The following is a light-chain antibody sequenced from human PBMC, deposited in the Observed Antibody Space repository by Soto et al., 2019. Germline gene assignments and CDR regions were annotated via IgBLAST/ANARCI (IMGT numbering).Light chain of an antibody. J-gene: IGKJ4*01. Sequence: IHMTQSPSTLSASVGDRVTITCRASQSISSWLAWYQQKPGKAPKLLIYDASSLESGVPSRFSGSGSGTEFTLTISSLQPDDFATYYCQQCNSYLLTFGGGTKVDIK. CDR3: QQCNSYLLT. CDR2: DAS. CDR1: QSISSW. V-gene: IGKV1-5*01.